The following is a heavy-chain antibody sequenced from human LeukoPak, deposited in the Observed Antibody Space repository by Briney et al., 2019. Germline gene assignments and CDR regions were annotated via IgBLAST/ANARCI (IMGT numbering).Heavy chain of an antibody. CDR1: GYSFAGYG. V-gene: IGHV1-18*01. J-gene: IGHJ4*02. Sequence: GASVKVSCKASGYSFAGYGISWVRQAPGQGLEWIGWISTYSGNTNYAHNLQGRITVTTETSTSTAYMELSSLRSDDTAVYYCARVGAAPGHFDYWGQGTQLTVSS. CDR3: ARVGAAPGHFDY. D-gene: IGHD6-13*01. CDR2: ISTYSGNT.